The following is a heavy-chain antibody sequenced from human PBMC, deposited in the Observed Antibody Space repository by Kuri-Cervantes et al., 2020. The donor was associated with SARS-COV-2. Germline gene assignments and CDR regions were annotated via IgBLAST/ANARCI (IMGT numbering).Heavy chain of an antibody. J-gene: IGHJ6*03. CDR3: ARERSTESYYDFWSGYSYYYYYYMDV. V-gene: IGHV1-46*01. CDR1: GYTFTSYY. Sequence: ASVKVSCKASGYTFTSYYMHWVRQAPGQGLEWMGIINPSGGSTSYAQKFQGRVTMTRDTSTSTVYMELSSLRSEDTAVYYCARERSTESYYDFWSGYSYYYYYYMDVWGKGTTVTVSS. D-gene: IGHD3-3*01. CDR2: INPSGGST.